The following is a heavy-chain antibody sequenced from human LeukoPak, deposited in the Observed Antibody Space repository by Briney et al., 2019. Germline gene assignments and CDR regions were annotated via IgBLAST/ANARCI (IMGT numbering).Heavy chain of an antibody. J-gene: IGHJ4*02. Sequence: PGGSLRLSCAASGFTFSDSAVSWVRHSPGEGLKWVSSISNTGGRTYYADSVKGRFTITRDKAKNSLYLQMNSLRAEDTAVYYCARGSGWDDYWGQGTLVTVSS. CDR1: GFTFSDSA. V-gene: IGHV3-23*01. CDR3: ARGSGWDDY. CDR2: ISNTGGRT. D-gene: IGHD6-19*01.